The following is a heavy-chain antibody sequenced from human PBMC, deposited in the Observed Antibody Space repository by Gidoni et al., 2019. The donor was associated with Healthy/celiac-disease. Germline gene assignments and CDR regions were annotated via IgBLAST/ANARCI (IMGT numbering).Heavy chain of an antibody. J-gene: IGHJ4*02. CDR1: GFTFSSNE. CDR2: ISSSGSTI. Sequence: EVQLVESGGGLVQHGGSLVLSCAASGFTFSSNEMNWVRQAPGKGPEWVSYISSSGSTIYYADSVKCRFTISRDNAKNSLYLQMNSLRAEDTAVYYCASFDFWSGYYFDYWGQGTLVTVSS. D-gene: IGHD3-3*01. V-gene: IGHV3-48*03. CDR3: ASFDFWSGYYFDY.